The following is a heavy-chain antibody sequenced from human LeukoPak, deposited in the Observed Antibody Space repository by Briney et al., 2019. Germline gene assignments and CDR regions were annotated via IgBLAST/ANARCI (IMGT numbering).Heavy chain of an antibody. Sequence: GGSLRLSCAASRFTFSSYSMNWVRQAPGKGLEWVSSISSSSSYIYYADSVKGRFTISRDNAKNSLYLQMNSLRAEDTAVYYCARVPYSSSWYGDYWGQGTLVTVSS. CDR2: ISSSSSYI. CDR3: ARVPYSSSWYGDY. J-gene: IGHJ4*02. CDR1: RFTFSSYS. V-gene: IGHV3-21*01. D-gene: IGHD6-13*01.